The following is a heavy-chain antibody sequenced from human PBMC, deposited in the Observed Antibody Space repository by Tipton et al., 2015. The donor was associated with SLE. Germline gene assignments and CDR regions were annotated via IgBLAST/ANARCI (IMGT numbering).Heavy chain of an antibody. CDR1: GFSLSTNGMR. D-gene: IGHD5/OR15-5a*01. CDR3: ARSYSVGFIGALSGFDY. J-gene: IGHJ4*02. Sequence: LVKPSQTLTLTCTFSGFSLSTNGMRVSWIRQPPGKALEWLARIDWDDDKFYSTSLETRLTISKDTSKNQVVLTMTNMDPVDTATYYCARSYSVGFIGALSGFDYWGQGTLVTVSS. CDR2: IDWDDDK. V-gene: IGHV2-70*04.